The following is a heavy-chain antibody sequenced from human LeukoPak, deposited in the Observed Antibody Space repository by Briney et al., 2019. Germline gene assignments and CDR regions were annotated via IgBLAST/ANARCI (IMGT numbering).Heavy chain of an antibody. CDR3: ARDLAYDFWSGYYRPPYWFDP. J-gene: IGHJ5*02. CDR2: IYTSGST. D-gene: IGHD3-3*01. Sequence: PSETLSLTCTVSGGSISSYYWSWIRQPAGKGLEWIGRIYTSGSTNYNPSLKSRVTMSVDTSKNQFSLKLSSVTAADTAVYYCARDLAYDFWSGYYRPPYWFDPWGQGTLVTVSS. CDR1: GGSISSYY. V-gene: IGHV4-4*07.